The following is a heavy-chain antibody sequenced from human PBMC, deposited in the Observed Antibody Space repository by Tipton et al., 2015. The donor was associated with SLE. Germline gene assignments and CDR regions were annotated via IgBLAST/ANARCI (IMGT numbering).Heavy chain of an antibody. Sequence: TLSLTCAVYGGSFSTYYWSWIRQPPGKGLEWIGEINYSGSTNYSPSLKSRVIISVDTSKNQLSLRLSNVTAADTAVYYCAFWVTVTLGETFQQWGQGTLVSFSS. CDR3: AFWVTVTLGETFQQ. CDR2: INYSGST. CDR1: GGSFSTYY. D-gene: IGHD2-21*02. V-gene: IGHV4-34*01. J-gene: IGHJ1*01.